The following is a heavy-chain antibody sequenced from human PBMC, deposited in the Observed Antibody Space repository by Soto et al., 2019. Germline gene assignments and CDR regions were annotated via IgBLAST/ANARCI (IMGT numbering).Heavy chain of an antibody. Sequence: SETLSLTCTVSGGSISSGDYYWSWIRQPPGKGLEWIGYIYCSGSTYYNPSLKSRVTISVDTSKNQFSLKLSSVTAADTAVYYCARDNILGILYGGMDVWGQGTTVTVSS. D-gene: IGHD3-3*01. CDR1: GGSISSGDYY. CDR3: ARDNILGILYGGMDV. V-gene: IGHV4-30-4*01. J-gene: IGHJ6*02. CDR2: IYCSGST.